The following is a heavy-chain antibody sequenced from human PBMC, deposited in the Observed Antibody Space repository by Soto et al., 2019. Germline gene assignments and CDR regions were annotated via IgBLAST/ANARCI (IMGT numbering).Heavy chain of an antibody. CDR2: IYYSGST. Sequence: PSETLSLTCTVSGGSISSSSYYWGWIRQPPGKGLEWIGSIYYSGSTYYNPSLKSRVTISVDTSKNQFSLKLSSVTAADTAVYYCAGPMTTVTTQYFQHWGQGTLVTVSS. V-gene: IGHV4-39*01. J-gene: IGHJ1*01. CDR1: GGSISSSSYY. D-gene: IGHD4-17*01. CDR3: AGPMTTVTTQYFQH.